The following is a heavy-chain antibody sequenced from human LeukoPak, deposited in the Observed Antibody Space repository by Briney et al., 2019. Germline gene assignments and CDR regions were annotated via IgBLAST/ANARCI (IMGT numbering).Heavy chain of an antibody. Sequence: PGGSLRLSCAASGFTVSSNYMSWVRQAPGKGLEWVSVIYSGGSTYYADSVKGRFTISRDNSKNTLYLQMNSLRAEDTAVYYCTRVAYQLPLDYWGQGTLVTVSS. CDR2: IYSGGST. CDR3: TRVAYQLPLDY. V-gene: IGHV3-53*05. D-gene: IGHD2-2*01. J-gene: IGHJ4*02. CDR1: GFTVSSNY.